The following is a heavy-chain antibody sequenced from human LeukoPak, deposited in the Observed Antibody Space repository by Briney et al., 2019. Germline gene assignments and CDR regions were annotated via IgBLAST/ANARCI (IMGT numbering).Heavy chain of an antibody. D-gene: IGHD3-22*01. CDR1: GFTFDDYG. CDR3: AKDRGRGYYSLDF. Sequence: GGSLRLSCAASGFTFDDYGMSWVRQAPGKGLEWVCAINWNGVTTGYADSVKGRFTISRDSAKNSLYLQMNSLRAEDTGFYYCAKDRGRGYYSLDFWGQGTLVTVSS. CDR2: INWNGVTT. J-gene: IGHJ4*02. V-gene: IGHV3-20*04.